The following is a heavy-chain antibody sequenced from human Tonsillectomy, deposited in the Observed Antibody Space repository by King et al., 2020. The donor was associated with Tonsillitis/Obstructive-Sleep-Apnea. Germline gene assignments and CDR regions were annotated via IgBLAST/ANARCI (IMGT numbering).Heavy chain of an antibody. J-gene: IGHJ4*02. Sequence: QLQESGPGLVKPSETLSLTCTVSGGSISSYYWSWIRQPPGKGLEWIGYIYYSGSTNYNPSLKSRVTISVDTSKNQFSLKLSSVTAADTAVYYCAGGKEEFDYWGQGTLVTVSS. CDR2: IYYSGST. CDR1: GGSISSYY. V-gene: IGHV4-59*01. CDR3: AGGKEEFDY.